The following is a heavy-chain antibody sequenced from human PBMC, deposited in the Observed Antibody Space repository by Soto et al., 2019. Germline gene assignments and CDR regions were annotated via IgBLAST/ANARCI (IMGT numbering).Heavy chain of an antibody. D-gene: IGHD5-18*01. V-gene: IGHV3-64*01. CDR2: ISRNGGTT. J-gene: IGHJ4*02. CDR3: ALCGRAMNDY. Sequence: EVQLVESGGGLVQPGGSLSLSCAASGFTFMTYAMQWVRPAPGNGLEFVSSISRNGGTTNYAYSVKGRLTISRDNSRDTRYRQMGSLSPEDMAVYYCALCGRAMNDYWGKGTLVTVSS. CDR1: GFTFMTYA.